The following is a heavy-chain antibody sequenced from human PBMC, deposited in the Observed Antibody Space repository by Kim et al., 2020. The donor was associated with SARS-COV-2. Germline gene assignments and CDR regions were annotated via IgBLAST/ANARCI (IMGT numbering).Heavy chain of an antibody. CDR3: ARDGSGSYFSGFDP. V-gene: IGHV3-30*01. Sequence: ADPVKGRFTISRDNSKNTLYLQMNSLGAEDTAVYYCARDGSGSYFSGFDPWGQGTLVTVSS. J-gene: IGHJ5*02. D-gene: IGHD3-10*01.